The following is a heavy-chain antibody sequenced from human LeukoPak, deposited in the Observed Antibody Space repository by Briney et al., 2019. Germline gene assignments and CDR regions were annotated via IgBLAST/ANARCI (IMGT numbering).Heavy chain of an antibody. CDR2: IKQDGSEK. CDR1: GFTFSSYW. Sequence: GGSLRLSCAASGFTFSSYWMSWVRQAPGKGLDWVANIKQDGSEKYYVDSVKGRFTISRDNAKNSLYLQMNSLRADDTAVYYCARENRGFITRPIDYWGQGTLVTVSS. D-gene: IGHD3-10*01. J-gene: IGHJ4*02. CDR3: ARENRGFITRPIDY. V-gene: IGHV3-7*01.